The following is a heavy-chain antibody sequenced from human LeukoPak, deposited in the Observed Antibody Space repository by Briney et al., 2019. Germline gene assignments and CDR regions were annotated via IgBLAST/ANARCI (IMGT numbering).Heavy chain of an antibody. D-gene: IGHD2-2*01. J-gene: IGHJ4*02. CDR1: GYXFTAYH. CDR2: INPNSGGT. Sequence: ASVKVSCKSSGYXFTAYHMHWVRQAPGQGVEWMGWINPNSGGTNYAQKFQGRVTLTRDTSISTAYMELSRLTSGDTAVYYCARDPKSQLLLDYWGQGTLVTVSS. V-gene: IGHV1-2*02. CDR3: ARDPKSQLLLDY.